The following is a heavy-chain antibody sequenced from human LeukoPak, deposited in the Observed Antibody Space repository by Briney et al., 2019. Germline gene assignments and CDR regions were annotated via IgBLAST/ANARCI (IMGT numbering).Heavy chain of an antibody. CDR2: FYYSGST. CDR3: ARMYSSGWHFDL. V-gene: IGHV4-59*01. J-gene: IGHJ2*01. CDR1: GGSFSGYY. D-gene: IGHD6-19*01. Sequence: SETLSLTCAVYGGSFSGYYWSWIRQPPGKGLEWIGYFYYSGSTNYNPSLMSRVTISVDTSKNQFSLKLSSVTAADTAVYYCARMYSSGWHFDLWGRGTLVTVSS.